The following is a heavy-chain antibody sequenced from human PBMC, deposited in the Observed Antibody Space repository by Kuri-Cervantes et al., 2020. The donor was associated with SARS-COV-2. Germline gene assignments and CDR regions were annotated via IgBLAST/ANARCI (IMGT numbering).Heavy chain of an antibody. CDR2: IDPSDSYT. CDR1: GYSFTSYW. CDR3: ASNYYGSGK. V-gene: IGHV5-10-1*01. D-gene: IGHD3-10*01. J-gene: IGHJ4*02. Sequence: KVSCKGSGYSFTSYWISWMRQMPGKGLEWMGRIDPSDSYTNYSPSFQGHVTISADKSISTAYLQWSSLKASDTAMYYCASNYYGSGKWGQGTLVTVSS.